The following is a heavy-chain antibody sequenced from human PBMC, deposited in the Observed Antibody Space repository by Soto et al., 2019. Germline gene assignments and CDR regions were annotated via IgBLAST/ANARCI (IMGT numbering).Heavy chain of an antibody. CDR3: AKEVVVESAGRSHYYYYGLDV. V-gene: IGHV3-23*01. Sequence: EVQLLESGGGLVQPGGSLRLSCAASGFTFSIYAMSWVRQAPGKGLEWVSVISGSGGRTYYADSVKGRFTLSRDNSKNTLYLQMNSLRAEDTAVYYCAKEVVVESAGRSHYYYYGLDVWGQGTTVTVS. CDR2: ISGSGGRT. D-gene: IGHD2-2*01. J-gene: IGHJ6*02. CDR1: GFTFSIYA.